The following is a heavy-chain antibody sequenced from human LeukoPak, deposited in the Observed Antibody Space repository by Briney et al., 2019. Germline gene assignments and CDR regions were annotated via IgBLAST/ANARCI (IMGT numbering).Heavy chain of an antibody. V-gene: IGHV3-53*05. D-gene: IGHD2-15*01. CDR2: IYSGGNT. CDR3: ARDRGYCSGGSCFYLRWFDP. J-gene: IGHJ5*02. CDR1: GFTVSSNS. Sequence: PGGSLRLSCTVSGFTVSSNSMSWVRQAPGKGLEWVSFIYSGGNTHYSDSVKGRFTISRDNSKNTLYLQMNSLRAEDTAVYYCARDRGYCSGGSCFYLRWFDPWGQGTLVTVSS.